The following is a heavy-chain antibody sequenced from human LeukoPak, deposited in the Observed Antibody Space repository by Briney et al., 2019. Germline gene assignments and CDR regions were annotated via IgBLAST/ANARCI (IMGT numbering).Heavy chain of an antibody. V-gene: IGHV3-33*01. Sequence: GGSLRLSCAASGFTFSSYGMHWVRQAPGKGLEWVAVIWYDGSNKYYADSVKGRFTISRDNSKNTLYLQMNSLRAEDTAVYYCARDAMTAGYFDYWDQGTLVTVSS. D-gene: IGHD2-2*01. CDR3: ARDAMTAGYFDY. J-gene: IGHJ4*02. CDR2: IWYDGSNK. CDR1: GFTFSSYG.